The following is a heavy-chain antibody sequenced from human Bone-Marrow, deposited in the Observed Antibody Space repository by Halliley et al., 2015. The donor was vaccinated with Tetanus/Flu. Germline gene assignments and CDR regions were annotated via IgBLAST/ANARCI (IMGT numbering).Heavy chain of an antibody. V-gene: IGHV4-61*08. Sequence: LRLSCTVSGGSVSSGDSNWSWIRQPPGKGLEWIGFIYYTGSTNYNATLKSRIAMSLDTSKNQFFLSVSSVTAADTAVYYCARDSGLSLDSWGQGTLVTVSS. CDR2: IYYTGST. CDR3: ARDSGLSLDS. J-gene: IGHJ4*02. CDR1: GGSVSSGDSN.